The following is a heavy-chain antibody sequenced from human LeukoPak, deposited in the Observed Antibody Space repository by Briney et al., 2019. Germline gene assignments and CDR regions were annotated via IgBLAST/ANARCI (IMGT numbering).Heavy chain of an antibody. CDR1: GGSISNYY. CDR2: IYTTGNT. Sequence: SETLSLTCAVSGGSISNYYRSWIRQPAGKGLEWIGRIYTTGNTNYNPSLKSRVAMSVDTSENQFSLKLTSVTAADTALYYCARDYSLGTTNAFDIWGQGTMVTVSS. D-gene: IGHD1-7*01. CDR3: ARDYSLGTTNAFDI. V-gene: IGHV4-4*07. J-gene: IGHJ3*02.